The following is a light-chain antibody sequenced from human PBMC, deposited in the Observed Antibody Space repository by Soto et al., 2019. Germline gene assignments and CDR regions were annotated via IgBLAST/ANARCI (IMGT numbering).Light chain of an antibody. CDR3: HQRSSWPGT. CDR1: QSVSSY. J-gene: IGKJ1*01. Sequence: EIVLTQSPATLSLSLGERATLSCRASQSVSSYLAWFQQKPGQAPRLLIYDASNRATGVPARFSGSGSGTDFTLTISSLEPEDFAVYYCHQRSSWPGTFGPGTKVDI. V-gene: IGKV3-11*01. CDR2: DAS.